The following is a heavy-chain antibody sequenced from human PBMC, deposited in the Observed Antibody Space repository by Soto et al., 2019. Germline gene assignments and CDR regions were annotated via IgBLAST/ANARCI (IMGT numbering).Heavy chain of an antibody. CDR1: GYTFTSHK. CDR3: ARRHDDYWGGFNWFDP. CDR2: MDPDSGKT. J-gene: IGHJ5*02. V-gene: IGHV1-8*01. D-gene: IGHD3-3*01. Sequence: QVQLVQSGAEVKKPGASVKVSCKTSGYTFTSHKINWVRQATGQGLEWMGRMDPDSGKTAYVQKFQGRVTMTRNTSIGTAYMELNSLRSEDTAMYYCARRHDDYWGGFNWFDPWGQGTLVNVSS.